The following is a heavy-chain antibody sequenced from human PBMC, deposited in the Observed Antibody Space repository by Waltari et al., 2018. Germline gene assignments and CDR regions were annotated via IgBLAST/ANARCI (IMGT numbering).Heavy chain of an antibody. D-gene: IGHD3-3*01. Sequence: QVQLQESGPGLVKPSGTLSLTCAVSGGSISSSNWWSWVRQPPGKGLEWIGEIYHSGSTNSNPSLKSRVTISVDKSKNQFSLKLSSVTAADTAVYYCASAGPNLLLEGSNFDLWGRGTLVTVSS. CDR1: GGSISSSNW. V-gene: IGHV4-4*02. CDR2: IYHSGST. CDR3: ASAGPNLLLEGSNFDL. J-gene: IGHJ2*01.